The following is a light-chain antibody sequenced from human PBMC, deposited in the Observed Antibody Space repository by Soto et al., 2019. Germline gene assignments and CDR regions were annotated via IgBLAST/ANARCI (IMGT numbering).Light chain of an antibody. CDR1: QSVSSSY. J-gene: IGKJ1*01. CDR3: QQYGSSPIT. CDR2: DAS. Sequence: EIVLTQSPATLSLSPGERATLSCGASQSVSSSYLAWYQQKPGLAPRLLIYDASGRATGIPDRFSGGGSGTDFTLTISRLEPEDFAVYYCQQYGSSPITFGQGTKVDIK. V-gene: IGKV3D-20*01.